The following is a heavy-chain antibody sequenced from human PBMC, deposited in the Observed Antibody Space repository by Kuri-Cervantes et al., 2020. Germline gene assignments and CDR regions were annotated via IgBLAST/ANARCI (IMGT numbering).Heavy chain of an antibody. D-gene: IGHD3-10*01. Sequence: GESLKISCAASGFTFSSYAMHWVRQAPGKGLEWVAVISYDGSNKYYADSVKGRFTISRDNSKNTLYLQMNSLRAEDTVVYYCARDSGTMVRGVIWGMDVWGQGTTVTVSS. CDR2: ISYDGSNK. CDR3: ARDSGTMVRGVIWGMDV. J-gene: IGHJ6*02. CDR1: GFTFSSYA. V-gene: IGHV3-30-3*01.